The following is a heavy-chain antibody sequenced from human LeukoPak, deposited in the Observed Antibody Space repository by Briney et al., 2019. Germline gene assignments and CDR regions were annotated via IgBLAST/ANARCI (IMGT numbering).Heavy chain of an antibody. CDR3: ARDTSRGFQYYFDY. Sequence: GGSLRLSCAASGFTFSSYEMNWVPQAPGKGLEWASYISNFGSTIYYADSVKGRFTISRDNAKNSLYLQMNSLRAEDTAVYYCARDTSRGFQYYFDYWGQGTLVTVSS. CDR2: ISNFGSTI. J-gene: IGHJ4*02. V-gene: IGHV3-48*03. CDR1: GFTFSSYE.